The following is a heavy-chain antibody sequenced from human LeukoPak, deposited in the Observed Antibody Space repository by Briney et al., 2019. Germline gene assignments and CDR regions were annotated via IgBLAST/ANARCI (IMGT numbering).Heavy chain of an antibody. CDR1: GGSISSYY. J-gene: IGHJ5*01. CDR2: IYYSGST. D-gene: IGHD5-24*01. Sequence: SETLSLTCTVYGGSISSYYWSWIRQRPGKGLEWIGYIYYSGSTNYNPSLKSRVTISVDTSKNQFYLKVTSVTAADTAVYYCARRRVEMAPITEGNWFDSWGQGTPVTISS. CDR3: ARRRVEMAPITEGNWFDS. V-gene: IGHV4-59*08.